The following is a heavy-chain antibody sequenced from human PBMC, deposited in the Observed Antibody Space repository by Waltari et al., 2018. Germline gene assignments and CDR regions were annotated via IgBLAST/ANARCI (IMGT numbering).Heavy chain of an antibody. CDR3: ARGKSAMVRGAYYYYYMDV. CDR1: GTFSSYA. V-gene: IGHV1-69*01. Sequence: GTFSSYAISWVRQAPGQGLEWMGGIIPIFGTANYAQKFQGRVTITADESTSTAYMELSSLRSEDTAVYYCARGKSAMVRGAYYYYYMDVWGKGTTVTISS. CDR2: IIPIFGTA. D-gene: IGHD5-18*01. J-gene: IGHJ6*03.